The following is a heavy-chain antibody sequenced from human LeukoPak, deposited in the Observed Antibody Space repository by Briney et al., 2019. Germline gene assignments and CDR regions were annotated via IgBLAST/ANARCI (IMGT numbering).Heavy chain of an antibody. CDR1: GYSFPSYW. D-gene: IGHD4-23*01. J-gene: IGHJ4*02. Sequence: GESLKISCKASGYSFPSYWIGWVRQTPGKGLEWMGIIYPADSDTKYSPSFQGQVTFSADKSISTAYLQWSSLKASDTAMYYCARRDYGGNSHFEYWGQGTLVTVSS. CDR2: IYPADSDT. V-gene: IGHV5-51*01. CDR3: ARRDYGGNSHFEY.